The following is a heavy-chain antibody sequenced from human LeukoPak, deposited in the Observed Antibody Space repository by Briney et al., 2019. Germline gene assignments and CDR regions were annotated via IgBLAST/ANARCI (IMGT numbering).Heavy chain of an antibody. D-gene: IGHD3-10*01. CDR2: INTNTGNP. J-gene: IGHJ4*02. CDR3: ARRLWFGELLQEGNFDY. CDR1: GYIFTSYA. V-gene: IGHV7-4-1*02. Sequence: ASVKVSCKASGYIFTSYAMNWVRQAPGQGLEWMGWINTNTGNPTYAQGFTGRFVFSLDTSVSTAHLQISSLKAEDTAVYYCARRLWFGELLQEGNFDYWGQGTLVTVSS.